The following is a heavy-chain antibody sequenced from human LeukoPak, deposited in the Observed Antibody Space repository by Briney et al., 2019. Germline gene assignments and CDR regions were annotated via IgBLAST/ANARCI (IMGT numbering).Heavy chain of an antibody. D-gene: IGHD3-10*01. CDR2: ISSSSSYI. CDR3: ARDGGSYGSGSHYY. V-gene: IGHV3-21*01. CDR1: GFTFSSYS. J-gene: IGHJ4*02. Sequence: PGGSLRLSCAASGFTFSSYSMNWVRQAPGKGLEWVSSISSSSSYIYYADSVKGRFTISRDNAKNSLYLQMNSLRAEDTAVYYCARDGGSYGSGSHYYWGQGTLVTVSS.